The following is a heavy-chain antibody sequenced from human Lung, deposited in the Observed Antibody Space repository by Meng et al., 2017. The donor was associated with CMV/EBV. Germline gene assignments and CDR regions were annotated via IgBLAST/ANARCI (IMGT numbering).Heavy chain of an antibody. J-gene: IGHJ4*02. D-gene: IGHD6-13*01. CDR3: AKVDRGSWYRGFFDY. Sequence: GGSLRLXCAASGFTFSNFAMSWVRQAPGKGLGWVSPITASGGSTYYTDSVKGRFTISRDNSKNTLYLQMNRLSAEDTAVYYCAKVDRGSWYRGFFDYWGQGXLVTVSS. V-gene: IGHV3-23*01. CDR2: ITASGGST. CDR1: GFTFSNFA.